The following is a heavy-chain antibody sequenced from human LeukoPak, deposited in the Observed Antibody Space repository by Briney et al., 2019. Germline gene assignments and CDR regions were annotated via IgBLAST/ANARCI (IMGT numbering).Heavy chain of an antibody. CDR3: ARGRVSSSSWSSTYYYYFYMDV. Sequence: PSETLSLTCAVYGGSFSGYYWSWIRQPPGKGLEWIGEINHSGSTNYNPSLKSRVTISVDTSKNQFSLKLSSVTAADTAVYFCARGRVSSSSWSSTYYYYFYMDVWGKGTTVTVSS. CDR1: GGSFSGYY. J-gene: IGHJ6*03. D-gene: IGHD6-13*01. V-gene: IGHV4-34*01. CDR2: INHSGST.